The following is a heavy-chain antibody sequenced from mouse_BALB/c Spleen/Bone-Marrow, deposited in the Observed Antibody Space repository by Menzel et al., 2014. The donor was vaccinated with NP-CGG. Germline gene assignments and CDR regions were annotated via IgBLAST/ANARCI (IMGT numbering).Heavy chain of an antibody. CDR2: ISSGGSYT. J-gene: IGHJ4*01. Sequence: EVHLVESGGGLVKPGGSLKLSCAASGFTFXSYAMSWVRQSPEKRLEWVAEISSGGSYTYYPDTVTGRFTISRDNAKNTLYLEMSSLRSEDTAMYYWAREGLRRRAAMDYWGQGTSVTVSS. V-gene: IGHV5-9-4*01. CDR1: GFTFXSYA. CDR3: AREGLRRRAAMDY. D-gene: IGHD2-4*01.